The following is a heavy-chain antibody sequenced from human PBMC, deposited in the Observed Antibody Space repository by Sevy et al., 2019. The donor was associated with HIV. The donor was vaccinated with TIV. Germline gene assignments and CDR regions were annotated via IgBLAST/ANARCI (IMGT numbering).Heavy chain of an antibody. CDR3: ARGVSSSGPYWYFDI. Sequence: GGSLRLSCAASGFTFDDYGMSWVRQAPGKGLEWVSGINWNGGSTGYADSVKGRFTIYRDNAKNSLYLQMNSLRVEDTALYYCARGVSSSGPYWYFDIWGRGTLVTVSS. D-gene: IGHD6-13*01. J-gene: IGHJ2*01. V-gene: IGHV3-20*04. CDR1: GFTFDDYG. CDR2: INWNGGST.